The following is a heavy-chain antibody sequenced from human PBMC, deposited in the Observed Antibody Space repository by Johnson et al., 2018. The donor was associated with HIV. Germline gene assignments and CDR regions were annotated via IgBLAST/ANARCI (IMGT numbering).Heavy chain of an antibody. J-gene: IGHJ3*02. V-gene: IGHV3-33*06. CDR3: AKDAGTYHPSDAVDI. D-gene: IGHD3-10*01. CDR2: ISYDGSNK. CDR1: GFTFNPYG. Sequence: QVQLVESGGGVVQPGRSLRLSCAASGFTFNPYGIHWVRRAPGKGLEWVALISYDGSNKYYAESVKGRFTISRDNSKNTLYLQMNSLRVEATAIYYCAKDAGTYHPSDAVDIWGQGTMVTVSS.